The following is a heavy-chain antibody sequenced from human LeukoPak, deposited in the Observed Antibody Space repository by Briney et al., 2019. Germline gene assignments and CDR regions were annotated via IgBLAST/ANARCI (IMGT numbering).Heavy chain of an antibody. CDR2: LYSGGST. V-gene: IGHV3-53*01. CDR3: AKSDYYDSSGHPSSFDY. CDR1: GFTVSSNY. Sequence: GGSLRLSCAASGFTVSSNYMSWVRQAPGKGLEWVSVLYSGGSTYYADSVKGRFTISRDNSKNTVYLQMNSLRGEDTAVYYCAKSDYYDSSGHPSSFDYWGQGTLVTVSS. J-gene: IGHJ4*02. D-gene: IGHD3-22*01.